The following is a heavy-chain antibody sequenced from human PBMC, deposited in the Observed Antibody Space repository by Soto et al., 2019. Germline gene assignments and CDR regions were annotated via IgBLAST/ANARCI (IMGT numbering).Heavy chain of an antibody. V-gene: IGHV4-39*01. Sequence: SATLSLTCTVSGGTFSSSSYYWAWIRQPPGKGLEWIGSVYYSGITHCNPSLKSRVTISVDTAKNQFSLKLSSVAAADTAVYYCGKVLVGATGHTDSDSWGPGTLVTVSS. J-gene: IGHJ4*02. CDR1: GGTFSSSSYY. D-gene: IGHD2-15*01. CDR3: GKVLVGATGHTDSDS. CDR2: VYYSGIT.